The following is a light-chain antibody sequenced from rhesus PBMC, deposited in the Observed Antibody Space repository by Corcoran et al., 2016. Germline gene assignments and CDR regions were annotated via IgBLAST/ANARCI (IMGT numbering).Light chain of an antibody. CDR2: KAS. CDR1: QSISNW. CDR3: QQYSSSPWT. Sequence: DIQMTQSPSSLSASVGDTVTITCRASQSISNWLAWYQQKPGKAPKLLIYKASTLQGGVPSRFSGSGSGTDFTITISGLQSEDFATYYCQQYSSSPWTFGLGTKVEIK. V-gene: IGKV1-22*01. J-gene: IGKJ1*01.